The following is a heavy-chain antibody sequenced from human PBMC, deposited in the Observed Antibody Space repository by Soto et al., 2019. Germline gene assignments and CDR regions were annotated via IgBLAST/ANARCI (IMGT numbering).Heavy chain of an antibody. CDR2: ISAYNGNT. CDR3: ARDLAVGLVDY. D-gene: IGHD6-19*01. Sequence: QVQLVQSGAEVKKPGASWKVSGKASGYTFTSYGISWVRRAPGQGLEWRGWISAYNGNTNYAQKLQGKVTMTTDTSTSTAYMELRSLRSDDTAVYYCARDLAVGLVDYWGQGTLVTVSS. V-gene: IGHV1-18*01. J-gene: IGHJ4*02. CDR1: GYTFTSYG.